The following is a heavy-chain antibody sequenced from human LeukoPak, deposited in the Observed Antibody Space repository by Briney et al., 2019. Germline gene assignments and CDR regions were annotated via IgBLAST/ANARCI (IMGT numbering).Heavy chain of an antibody. CDR2: IYYSGSA. CDR3: ARVGGYNSLDL. D-gene: IGHD5-24*01. Sequence: PSETLSLTCTVSGVSISNYYWSWIRQPPGKGLEWIGYIYYSGSANYNPPLKSRVTISVDTSKSQFSLEVTSVTAADTAVYYCARVGGYNSLDLWGQGTLVTVSS. CDR1: GVSISNYY. V-gene: IGHV4-59*01. J-gene: IGHJ5*02.